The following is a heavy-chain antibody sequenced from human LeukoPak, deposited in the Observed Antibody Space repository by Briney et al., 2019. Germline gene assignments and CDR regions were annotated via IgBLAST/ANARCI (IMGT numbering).Heavy chain of an antibody. CDR2: IFYTGST. D-gene: IGHD3-10*01. Sequence: SETLSLTCTVSGGSISSSSYYWGWIRQPPGKGLEWIGSIFYTGSTYYNPSLKGRVTISVDTSKNQFSLKLSSVTAADTAVYYCARGGTMVRGVSHSPFFDYWGQGTLVTVSS. V-gene: IGHV4-39*01. CDR1: GGSISSSSYY. J-gene: IGHJ4*02. CDR3: ARGGTMVRGVSHSPFFDY.